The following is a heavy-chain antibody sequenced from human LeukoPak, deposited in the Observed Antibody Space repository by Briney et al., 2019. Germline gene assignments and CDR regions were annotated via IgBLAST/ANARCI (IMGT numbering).Heavy chain of an antibody. Sequence: PGGSLRLSCAASRFSFSNYWMHWVRQAPGKGLVWVSRVKSDGSNPSYAESVKGRFTISRDNAENMLYLQMNTLGAEDTAVYYCARDIVSGSGSLDYWGQGTLVTVSS. J-gene: IGHJ4*02. V-gene: IGHV3-74*01. CDR1: RFSFSNYW. D-gene: IGHD3-10*01. CDR2: VKSDGSNP. CDR3: ARDIVSGSGSLDY.